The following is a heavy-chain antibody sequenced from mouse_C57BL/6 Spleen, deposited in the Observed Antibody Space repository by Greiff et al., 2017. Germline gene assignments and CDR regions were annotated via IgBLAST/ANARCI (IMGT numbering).Heavy chain of an antibody. CDR1: GFTFSDYG. D-gene: IGHD2-4*01. V-gene: IGHV5-17*01. J-gene: IGHJ4*01. CDR3: ARQEDYDGPYYAMDY. CDR2: ISSGSSTI. Sequence: EVQGVESGGGLVKPGGSLKLSCAASGFTFSDYGMHWVRQAPEKGLEWVAYISSGSSTIYYADTVKGRFTISRDNAKNTLFLQMTSLRSEDTAMYYCARQEDYDGPYYAMDYWGQGTSVTVSS.